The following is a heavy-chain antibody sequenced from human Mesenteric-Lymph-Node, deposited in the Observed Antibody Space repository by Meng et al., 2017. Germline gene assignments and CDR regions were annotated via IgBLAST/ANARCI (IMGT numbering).Heavy chain of an antibody. CDR2: IHYSGTT. D-gene: IGHD5-12*01. V-gene: IGHV4-30-4*01. CDR1: DGFTTSDDYY. Sequence: QVQLQDSGPGLVKPSQTLSLTCTVSDGFTTSDDYYWSWIRQPPGKGLEWIGYIHYSGTTYYNPSLKSRIAIPLDTSKNQFSLNLNSVTAADAAVYYCARDSPGGYGYFDSWGQGTLVTVSS. CDR3: ARDSPGGYGYFDS. J-gene: IGHJ4*02.